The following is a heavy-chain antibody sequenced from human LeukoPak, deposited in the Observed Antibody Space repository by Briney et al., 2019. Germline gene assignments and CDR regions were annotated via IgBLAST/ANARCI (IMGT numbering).Heavy chain of an antibody. CDR1: GFTFTNYA. V-gene: IGHV3-23*01. D-gene: IGHD2-15*01. Sequence: SGGSLRLSCAASGFTFTNYAMSWVRQAPGKGLEWVSPISASGGTTYYADSVKGRFTVSRDNSKNTLSLHMNSLRAEDTAVYYCAKTSSLWDYWGQGTLVTVSS. CDR3: AKTSSLWDY. CDR2: ISASGGTT. J-gene: IGHJ4*02.